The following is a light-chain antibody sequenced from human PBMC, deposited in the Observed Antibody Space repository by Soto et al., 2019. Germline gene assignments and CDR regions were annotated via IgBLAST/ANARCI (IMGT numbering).Light chain of an antibody. CDR3: AAWDDSLDEYV. CDR2: SSI. V-gene: IGLV1-44*01. J-gene: IGLJ1*01. CDR1: ASNIGSKS. Sequence: QSVLTHPPSASGTPGQRVTISCSGSASNIGSKSVNWYQQFPGTAPKLLIYSSIYRPSGVPARMSASKSGTSASLAISGLQSEDEADYYCAAWDDSLDEYVFGTGTKVTVL.